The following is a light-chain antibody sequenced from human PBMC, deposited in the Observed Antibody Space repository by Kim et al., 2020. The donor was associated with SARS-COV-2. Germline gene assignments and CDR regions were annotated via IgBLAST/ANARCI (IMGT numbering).Light chain of an antibody. Sequence: CTLSSGYSNYKVDWYQQRPGKGPRFVMRVGTGGIVGSKGDGIPDRFSVLGSGLNRYLTIKNIQEEDESDYHCGADHSSGSKFVVLFGGGTQLTVL. CDR2: VGTGGIVG. CDR3: GADHSSGSKFVVL. CDR1: SGYSNYK. V-gene: IGLV9-49*01. J-gene: IGLJ2*01.